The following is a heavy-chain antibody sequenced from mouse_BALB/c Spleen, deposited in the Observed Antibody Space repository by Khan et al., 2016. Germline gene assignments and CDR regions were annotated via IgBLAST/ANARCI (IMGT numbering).Heavy chain of an antibody. V-gene: IGHV10S3*01. J-gene: IGHJ4*01. CDR2: IRSKSNNYAI. Sequence: EVQLVETGGGLVQPKGSLKLSCAASGFTFNTNAMNWVRQSPGKGLEWVARIRSKSNNYAIYYAESVKDRFTISRDDSQSMLYPHRNNLHTEDTAMYYCSRDHGNSYVMDYWGQGTPVTVSS. CDR3: SRDHGNSYVMDY. CDR1: GFTFNTNA. D-gene: IGHD2-1*01.